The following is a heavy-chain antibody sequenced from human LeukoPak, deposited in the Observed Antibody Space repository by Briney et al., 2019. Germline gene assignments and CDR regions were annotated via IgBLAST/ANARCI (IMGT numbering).Heavy chain of an antibody. CDR2: ISAYDGGT. Sequence: ASVKVSCKASGYTFTSFGITWVRQAPGQGLEWMGWISAYDGGTKYAQDLQGRVTMTADTSTRTAYMELTRLTSDDTAVYYCARDPPTSTWSPYYFTLDVWGQGTTVSVSS. CDR1: GYTFTSFG. D-gene: IGHD6-13*01. V-gene: IGHV1-18*01. CDR3: ARDPPTSTWSPYYFTLDV. J-gene: IGHJ6*02.